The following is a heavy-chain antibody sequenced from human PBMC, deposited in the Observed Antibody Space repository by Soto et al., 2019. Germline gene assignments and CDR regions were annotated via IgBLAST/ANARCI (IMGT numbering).Heavy chain of an antibody. D-gene: IGHD3-22*01. CDR1: GYSFASYW. V-gene: IGHV5-51*01. J-gene: IGHJ4*02. CDR3: ARLEDSSGYYSFDY. CDR2: IYPGDSDT. Sequence: PGESLKISCKGSGYSFASYWIGWVRQLPGKGLDWMWIIYPGDSDTRYSPSFQGQVTISADKSISTAYLQWSSLKASDTALYDCARLEDSSGYYSFDYWGQGTLVTVS.